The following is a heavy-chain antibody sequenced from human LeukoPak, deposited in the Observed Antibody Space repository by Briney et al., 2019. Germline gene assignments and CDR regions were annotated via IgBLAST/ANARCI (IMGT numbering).Heavy chain of an antibody. J-gene: IGHJ6*03. Sequence: ASVKVSCKASGYTFTSSDINWVRQATGQGLELMGWMNPNSGNTGYAQKFQGRVTMTRNTSISTAYMELSSLRSEDTAVYYCARSGIAAAGSSRYYYYYMDVRGKGTTVTVSS. V-gene: IGHV1-8*01. D-gene: IGHD6-13*01. CDR2: MNPNSGNT. CDR3: ARSGIAAAGSSRYYYYYMDV. CDR1: GYTFTSSD.